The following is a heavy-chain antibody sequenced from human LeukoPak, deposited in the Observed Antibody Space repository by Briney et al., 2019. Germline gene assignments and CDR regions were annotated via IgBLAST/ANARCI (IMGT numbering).Heavy chain of an antibody. V-gene: IGHV4-4*07. CDR2: IYTSGST. J-gene: IGHJ4*02. Sequence: SETLSLTCSFCRRSISSYYWSWIRQPAGKGLEWIGRIYTSGSTNYNPSLKSRVNMSGDTSKNQFSLKLSSVTAADTAVYYCAREVTFGGVIVISPIFDYWGQGTLVTVSS. D-gene: IGHD3-16*02. CDR1: RRSISSYY. CDR3: AREVTFGGVIVISPIFDY.